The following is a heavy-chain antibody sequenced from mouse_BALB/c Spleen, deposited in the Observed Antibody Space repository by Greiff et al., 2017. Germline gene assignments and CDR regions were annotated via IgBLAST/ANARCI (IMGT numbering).Heavy chain of an antibody. Sequence: VQLQQSGAELVRSGASVKLSCTASGFHIKDYYMHWVKQRPEQGLEWIGWIDPENGDTEYAPKFQGKATMTADTSSNTAYLQLSSLTSEDTAVYYCNARGDCYVGDYWGQGTTLTVSS. CDR2: IDPENGDT. CDR3: NARGDCYVGDY. V-gene: IGHV14-4*02. D-gene: IGHD3-3*01. J-gene: IGHJ2*01. CDR1: GFHIKDYY.